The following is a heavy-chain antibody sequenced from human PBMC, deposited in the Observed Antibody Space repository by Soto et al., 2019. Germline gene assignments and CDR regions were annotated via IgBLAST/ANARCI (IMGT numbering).Heavy chain of an antibody. CDR1: GYTFTSYG. CDR3: ARGKSYDFWSGYYFGGHYYYGMDV. D-gene: IGHD3-3*01. Sequence: QVQLVQSGAEVKKPGASVKVSCKASGYTFTSYGISWVRQAPGQGLEWMGWISAYNGNTNYAQKLQGRVTMTTDTSTSTAYMELRSLRSDDTAVYYCARGKSYDFWSGYYFGGHYYYGMDVWGQGTTVTVSS. J-gene: IGHJ6*02. V-gene: IGHV1-18*01. CDR2: ISAYNGNT.